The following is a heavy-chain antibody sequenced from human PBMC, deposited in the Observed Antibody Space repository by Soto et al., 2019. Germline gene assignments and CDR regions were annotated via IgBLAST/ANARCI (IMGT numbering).Heavy chain of an antibody. CDR3: AGRSLDSDDFDI. CDR1: LFMFRRYW. J-gene: IGHJ3*02. CDR2: IKSDGSST. Sequence: GTSLRLSCLDSLFMFRRYWMRCLPQGPGKGLVWVSRIKSDGSSTTYAGSVKGRFTISRDNAKNTRYLQMNSLTAEDTAVYYGAGRSLDSDDFDIWRQGTLGTVAS. V-gene: IGHV3-74*01.